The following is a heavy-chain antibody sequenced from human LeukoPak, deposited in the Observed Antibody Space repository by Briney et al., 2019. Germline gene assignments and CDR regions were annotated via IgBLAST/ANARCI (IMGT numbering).Heavy chain of an antibody. D-gene: IGHD6-13*01. J-gene: IGHJ4*02. V-gene: IGHV3-74*01. Sequence: GGSLRLSCAASGFTFSNYWMHWVRQAPGKGLVWVSRINTDGSSASYADSVRGRFTISRDNAKNTLYLQVNSLRAEDTAVYYCASRPRIAAAAAFDYWGQGTLVTVSS. CDR3: ASRPRIAAAAAFDY. CDR2: INTDGSSA. CDR1: GFTFSNYW.